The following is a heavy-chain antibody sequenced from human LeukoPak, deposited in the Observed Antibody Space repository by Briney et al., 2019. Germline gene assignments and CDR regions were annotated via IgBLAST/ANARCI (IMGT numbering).Heavy chain of an antibody. CDR3: AKEGELSWYFDY. CDR2: ISSSSSYI. J-gene: IGHJ4*02. Sequence: GGSLRLSCAASGFTFSSYSMNWVRQAPGKGLEWVSSISSSSSYIYYADSVKGRFTISRDNAKNSLYLQMNSLRAEDTAVYYCAKEGELSWYFDYWGQGTLVTVSS. D-gene: IGHD3-16*02. V-gene: IGHV3-21*01. CDR1: GFTFSSYS.